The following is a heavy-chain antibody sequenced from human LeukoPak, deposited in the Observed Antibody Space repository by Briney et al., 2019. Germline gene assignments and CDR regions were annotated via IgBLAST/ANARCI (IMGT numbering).Heavy chain of an antibody. CDR1: GGSVSGNY. Sequence: SETLSLTCTVSGGSVSGNYWSWIRQPPGKGLEWIGYVSYSGSTNFNPSLKSRVSMSVDTSKNQFSLKLSSVTAADTAVHYCARLGYGEYLFYSDYWGQGTLVTVSS. J-gene: IGHJ4*02. CDR2: VSYSGST. CDR3: ARLGYGEYLFYSDY. V-gene: IGHV4-59*02. D-gene: IGHD4-17*01.